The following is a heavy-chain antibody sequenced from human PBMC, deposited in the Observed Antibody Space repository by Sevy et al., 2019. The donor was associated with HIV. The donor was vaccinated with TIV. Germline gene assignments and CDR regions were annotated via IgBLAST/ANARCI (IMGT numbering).Heavy chain of an antibody. D-gene: IGHD6-13*01. V-gene: IGHV3-7*01. CDR1: GFTFSSYW. J-gene: IGHJ4*02. CDR2: IKQDGSKK. CDR3: AREIAAAGSY. Sequence: GGSLRLSCAASGFTFSSYWMTWVRQAPGNGLEWVANIKQDGSKKYYVDSVKGQFTISRDNAKNSVYLQMNSLRAEDTAVYYCAREIAAAGSYWGQGTLVTVSS.